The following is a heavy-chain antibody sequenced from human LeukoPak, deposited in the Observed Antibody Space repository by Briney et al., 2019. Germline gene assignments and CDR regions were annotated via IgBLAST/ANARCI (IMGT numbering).Heavy chain of an antibody. CDR1: GFTFGDYA. Sequence: GGSLRLSCTASGFTFGDYAMTWVRQAPGKGLEWVGFIRSRAYGGTTECAASVKGRFTISRDDSKSIAYLQMNSLRAEDTAVYFCAKGVGGYTIGYYFDYWGQGTPVTVSS. D-gene: IGHD5-18*01. V-gene: IGHV3-49*04. CDR3: AKGVGGYTIGYYFDY. CDR2: IRSRAYGGTT. J-gene: IGHJ4*02.